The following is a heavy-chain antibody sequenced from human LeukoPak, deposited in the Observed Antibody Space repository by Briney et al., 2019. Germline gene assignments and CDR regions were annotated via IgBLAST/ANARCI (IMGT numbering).Heavy chain of an antibody. V-gene: IGHV3-7*01. CDR2: IKQGGSEK. D-gene: IGHD3-10*01. Sequence: TGGSLRLSCAASGFTFSSYWMSWVRQAPGKGLEWVANIKQGGSEKYYVDSVKGRFTISRDNAKNSLYLQMNSLRAEDTAVYYCARDPYAPDYYGSGSSYYFDYWGQGTLVTVSS. CDR1: GFTFSSYW. CDR3: ARDPYAPDYYGSGSSYYFDY. J-gene: IGHJ4*02.